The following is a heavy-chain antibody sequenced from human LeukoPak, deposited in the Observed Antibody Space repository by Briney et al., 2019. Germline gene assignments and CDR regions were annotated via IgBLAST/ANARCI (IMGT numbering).Heavy chain of an antibody. D-gene: IGHD6-13*01. J-gene: IGHJ5*02. Sequence: PGGSLRLSCAASGFTFTSYAMHWVCQAPGKGLDWVSAISSSGDSTYYADSVKGRFTISRDNSKNTLYLQMNSLRAEDTAVYYCAKSGEQQLVRCWFDPWGQGTLVTVSS. CDR2: ISSSGDST. V-gene: IGHV3-23*01. CDR1: GFTFTSYA. CDR3: AKSGEQQLVRCWFDP.